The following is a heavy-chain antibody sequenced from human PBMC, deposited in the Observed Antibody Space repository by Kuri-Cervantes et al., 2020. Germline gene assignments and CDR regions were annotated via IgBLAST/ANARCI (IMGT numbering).Heavy chain of an antibody. J-gene: IGHJ4*02. CDR1: GGTFSSYA. CDR3: ARGGYCSGGSCLFDY. V-gene: IGHV1-18*01. D-gene: IGHD2-15*01. Sequence: ASVKVSCKASGGTFSSYAISWVRQAPGQGLEWMGWISAYNGNTNYAQKLQGRVTMTTDTSTSTAYMELRSLRSDDTAMYYCARGGYCSGGSCLFDYWGQGTLVTVSS. CDR2: ISAYNGNT.